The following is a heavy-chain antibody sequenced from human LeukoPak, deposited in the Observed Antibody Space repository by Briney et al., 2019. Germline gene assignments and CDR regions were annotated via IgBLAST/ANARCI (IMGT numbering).Heavy chain of an antibody. D-gene: IGHD1-20*01. V-gene: IGHV1-46*01. J-gene: IGHJ4*02. Sequence: ASVKVSCKASGYTFTSHYMGWVRQAPGQGLEWMGLIDPSGGITIYAQKFQGRVSMTRDTSTTTVSMELSSLRSEDTAVYYCARDYPFITGTAYEYWGQGTLVTVSS. CDR1: GYTFTSHY. CDR2: IDPSGGIT. CDR3: ARDYPFITGTAYEY.